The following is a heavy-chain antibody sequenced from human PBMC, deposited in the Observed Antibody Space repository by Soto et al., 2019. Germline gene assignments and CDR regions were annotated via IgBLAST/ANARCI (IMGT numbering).Heavy chain of an antibody. J-gene: IGHJ6*02. CDR3: ARTDRDLYGLDV. Sequence: EVQLVESGGGLVQPGGSLRISCEASGFTFRNYDMHWVRQGTGKGLEWVSGISAAGDRDYADSVEGRFTISRENAQNSFFLQMSCLRVGDTAVYYCARTDRDLYGLDVWGQGTRVSVSS. CDR1: GFTFRNYD. V-gene: IGHV3-13*05. CDR2: ISAAGDR.